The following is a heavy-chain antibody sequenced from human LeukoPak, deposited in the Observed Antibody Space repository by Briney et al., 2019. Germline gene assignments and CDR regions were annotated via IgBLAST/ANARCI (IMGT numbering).Heavy chain of an antibody. J-gene: IGHJ5*02. Sequence: SETLSLTCSVSGDSISNNDYYWGWIRQPPGTGLEWIGSIYYSGSTYYNPSLKSRVTISVDTSKNQFSLKLSSVTAADTAVYYCARDTMAINWFDPWGQGTLVTVSS. CDR3: ARDTMAINWFDP. V-gene: IGHV4-39*07. CDR2: IYYSGST. D-gene: IGHD3-10*01. CDR1: GDSISNNDYY.